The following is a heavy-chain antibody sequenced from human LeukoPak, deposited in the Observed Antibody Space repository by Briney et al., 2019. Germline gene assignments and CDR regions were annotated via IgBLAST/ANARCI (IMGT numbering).Heavy chain of an antibody. V-gene: IGHV3-21*01. CDR3: ARDRRAYYYGSGSYYDY. D-gene: IGHD3-10*01. CDR1: GFTFSSYS. Sequence: PGGSLRLSCAASGFTFSSYSMNWVRQAPGKGLEWVSSISSSSNYIYYADSVKGRFTISRDNAKNSLYLQMDSLRAEDTAVYYCARDRRAYYYGSGSYYDYWGQGTLVTVSS. J-gene: IGHJ4*02. CDR2: ISSSSNYI.